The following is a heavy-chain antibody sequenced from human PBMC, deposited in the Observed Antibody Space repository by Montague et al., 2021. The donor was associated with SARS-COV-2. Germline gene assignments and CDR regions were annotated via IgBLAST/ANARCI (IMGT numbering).Heavy chain of an antibody. CDR3: AREKDTSGYILRY. CDR1: GFTVSSNY. D-gene: IGHD3-9*01. CDR2: IYKDGRT. Sequence: SLRLSCAASGFTVSSNYMTWVRQAPGKGLEWVSVIYKDGRTYYADSVKGRFTVSRDNSKNTLYLQMHSLRAEGTAVYYCAREKDTSGYILRYWGQGTLVTVSS. V-gene: IGHV3-53*01. J-gene: IGHJ4*02.